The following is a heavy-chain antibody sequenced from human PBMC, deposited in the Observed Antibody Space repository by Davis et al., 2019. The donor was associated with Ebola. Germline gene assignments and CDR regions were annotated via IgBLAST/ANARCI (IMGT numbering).Heavy chain of an antibody. CDR3: ARSKQQLDPFDY. V-gene: IGHV4-4*02. Sequence: MPSETLSLTCAVSGGSISSSNWWSWVRQPPGKGLEWIGEIYHSGSTNYNPSLKSRVTISVDKSKNQFSLKLSSVTAADTAVYYCARSKQQLDPFDYWGQGTLVTVSS. CDR2: IYHSGST. D-gene: IGHD6-13*01. J-gene: IGHJ4*02. CDR1: GGSISSSNW.